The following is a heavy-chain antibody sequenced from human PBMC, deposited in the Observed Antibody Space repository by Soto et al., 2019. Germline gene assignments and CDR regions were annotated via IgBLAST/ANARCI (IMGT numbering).Heavy chain of an antibody. V-gene: IGHV3-23*01. CDR3: AKDGGVTGGTPDI. J-gene: IGHJ3*02. D-gene: IGHD2-15*01. Sequence: GGSLRLSGAASGFTFSGYAVNWVRPVPGKGLQWISSISGSGGMTYYTDSVKGRFTISRDNSKNTLYLQMSSLRDEDTAVYPCAKDGGVTGGTPDIWGPGSLVTV. CDR2: ISGSGGMT. CDR1: GFTFSGYA.